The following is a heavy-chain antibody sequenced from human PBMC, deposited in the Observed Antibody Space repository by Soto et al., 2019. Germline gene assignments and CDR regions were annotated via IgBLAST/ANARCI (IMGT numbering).Heavy chain of an antibody. Sequence: GESLKISCKGSGYSFTSYWIGWVRQMPGKGLEWMGIIYPGDSDTRYSPSFQGQVTISADKSFSTAYLQWSSLKASDTAMYYCATLYDSSGYYYPTGAFDIWGQGTMVTVSS. V-gene: IGHV5-51*01. CDR2: IYPGDSDT. CDR3: ATLYDSSGYYYPTGAFDI. CDR1: GYSFTSYW. J-gene: IGHJ3*02. D-gene: IGHD3-22*01.